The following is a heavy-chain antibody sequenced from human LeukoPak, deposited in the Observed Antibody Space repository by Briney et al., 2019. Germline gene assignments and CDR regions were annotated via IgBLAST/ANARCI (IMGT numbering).Heavy chain of an antibody. CDR1: GFTFSSYA. CDR2: ISGSGGST. V-gene: IGHV3-23*01. J-gene: IGHJ3*02. D-gene: IGHD4-17*01. CDR3: AKNYGDYEVGAFDI. Sequence: GGSLRLSCAASGFTFSSYAMSWVRQAPAKGLEWVSAISGSGGSTYYADSVKGRFTISRDNSKNTLYLQMNSLRAEGTAVNYCAKNYGDYEVGAFDIWGQGTMVTVSS.